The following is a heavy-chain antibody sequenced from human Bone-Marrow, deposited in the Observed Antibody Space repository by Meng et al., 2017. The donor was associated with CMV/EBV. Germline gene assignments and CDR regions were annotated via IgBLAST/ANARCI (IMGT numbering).Heavy chain of an antibody. CDR2: TSFDGSRQ. D-gene: IGHD6-6*01. CDR3: ARDAALYSSSSRWYFDL. V-gene: IGHV3-30*04. J-gene: IGHJ2*01. Sequence: GGSLRLSCAASGFTFSKHPIHWVRQAPGKGLEWVAVTSFDGSRQYYTDSLKGRFIISRDNSKNTVYLQMNTLNSEDTAVYFCARDAALYSSSSRWYFDLWGRGTLVTVSS. CDR1: GFTFSKHP.